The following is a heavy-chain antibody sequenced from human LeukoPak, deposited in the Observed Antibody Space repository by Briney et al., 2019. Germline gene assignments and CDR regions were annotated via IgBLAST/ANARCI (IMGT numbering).Heavy chain of an antibody. Sequence: TGGSLRLSCAASGFTFSSYGMHWVRQAPGKGLEWVAVISYDGSDKYYADSVKGRFTISRDNSKNTLYLQMNSLRAEDTAMYYCAKDQDIAAAAYYFDYWGQGTLVTDSS. CDR2: ISYDGSDK. CDR1: GFTFSSYG. D-gene: IGHD6-13*01. J-gene: IGHJ4*02. CDR3: AKDQDIAAAAYYFDY. V-gene: IGHV3-30*18.